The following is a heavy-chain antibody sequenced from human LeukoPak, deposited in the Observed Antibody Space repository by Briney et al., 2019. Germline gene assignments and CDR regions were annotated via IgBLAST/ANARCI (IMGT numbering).Heavy chain of an antibody. CDR2: IYYSGST. CDR1: GGSISSYY. CDR3: ARDPWYSNEPASDY. J-gene: IGHJ4*02. D-gene: IGHD6-13*01. V-gene: IGHV4-59*12. Sequence: PSETLSLTCTVSGGSISSYYWSWIRQPPGKGLEWIGYIYYSGSTNYNPSLKSRVTMSVDTSKNQFSLKLNSVTAADTAVYYCARDPWYSNEPASDYWGQGTLVTVSS.